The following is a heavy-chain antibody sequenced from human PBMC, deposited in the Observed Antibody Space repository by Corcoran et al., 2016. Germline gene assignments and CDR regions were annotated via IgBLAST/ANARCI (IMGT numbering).Heavy chain of an antibody. Sequence: EVQLVESGGGLIQPGGSLRLSCAASGLTVSNHYMSWVRQAPGKGLEWVSVIYSGGSTDYADSVKGRFTISRDNSKNTLYLQMNSLRANDTAVYYCVYDYTGWGQGTLVTVSS. V-gene: IGHV3-53*01. J-gene: IGHJ4*02. CDR2: IYSGGST. CDR1: GLTVSNHY. CDR3: VYDYTG. D-gene: IGHD4-4*01.